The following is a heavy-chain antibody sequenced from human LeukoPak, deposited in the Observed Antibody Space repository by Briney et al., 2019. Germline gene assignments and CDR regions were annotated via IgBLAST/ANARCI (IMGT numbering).Heavy chain of an antibody. V-gene: IGHV4-4*07. CDR3: ARDQGSYYGVDV. J-gene: IGHJ6*02. CDR1: SGSISGYY. Sequence: SETLSLTCTVSSGSISGYYWSWIRQPAGKGLEWIGRMYTSGTTKYNPSLKSRVTMSVDTSNNQFSLKVSSVTAADTAVYYCARDQGSYYGVDVWGQGPRSPSL. CDR2: MYTSGTT.